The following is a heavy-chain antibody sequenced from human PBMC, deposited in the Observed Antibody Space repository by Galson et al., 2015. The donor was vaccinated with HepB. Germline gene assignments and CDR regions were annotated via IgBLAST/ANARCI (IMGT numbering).Heavy chain of an antibody. Sequence: SLRLSCAASGFTFDDYTMHWVRQAPGKGLEWVSLISWDGGSTYYADSVKGRFTISRDNSKNSLYLQMNSLRTEDTALYYCARAGGYSGYDLGYWGQGTLVTVSS. D-gene: IGHD5-12*01. V-gene: IGHV3-43*01. J-gene: IGHJ4*02. CDR2: ISWDGGST. CDR1: GFTFDDYT. CDR3: ARAGGYSGYDLGY.